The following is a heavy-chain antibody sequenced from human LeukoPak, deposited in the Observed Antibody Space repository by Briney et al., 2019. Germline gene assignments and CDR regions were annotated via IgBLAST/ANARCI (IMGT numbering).Heavy chain of an antibody. Sequence: GGSLRLSCAASGFTFSSYSMNWVRQAPGKGLEWVSSISSSSSYIYYADSVKGRFTISRDNAKNSLYLQMNSLRAEDTAVYYCARAPPRSVTTVGGDWGQGXLVTVSS. D-gene: IGHD4-11*01. CDR1: GFTFSSYS. V-gene: IGHV3-21*01. CDR2: ISSSSSYI. J-gene: IGHJ4*02. CDR3: ARAPPRSVTTVGGD.